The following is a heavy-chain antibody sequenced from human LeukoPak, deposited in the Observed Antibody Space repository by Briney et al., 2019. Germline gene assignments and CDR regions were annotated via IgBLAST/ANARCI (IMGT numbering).Heavy chain of an antibody. V-gene: IGHV3-64D*06. J-gene: IGHJ3*01. D-gene: IGHD6-19*01. CDR1: GFTFSSYA. Sequence: GGSLRLSCSASGFTFSSYAMHWVRQAPGKGLEYVSSISSNGGSTYYADSVKGRFTISRDNSKNTLFLQMSSLRTEDTAVYFCAKDSRTTGWGAFDFWGQGTMVIVSS. CDR2: ISSNGGST. CDR3: AKDSRTTGWGAFDF.